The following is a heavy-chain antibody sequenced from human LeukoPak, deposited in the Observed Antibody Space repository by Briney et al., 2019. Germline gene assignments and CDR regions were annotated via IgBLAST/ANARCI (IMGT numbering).Heavy chain of an antibody. V-gene: IGHV3-23*01. CDR2: ISSSGGST. D-gene: IGHD6-13*01. Sequence: PGGSLRLSCAASGFTFSTYAMSWVRQAPGKGLEWVSAISSSGGSTYYVDSVKGRFTISRDNSKNTLYLQMNSLRAEDTAVYYCAKYCGYSSSWYKLGFDYWGQGTLVTVSS. CDR3: AKYCGYSSSWYKLGFDY. CDR1: GFTFSTYA. J-gene: IGHJ4*02.